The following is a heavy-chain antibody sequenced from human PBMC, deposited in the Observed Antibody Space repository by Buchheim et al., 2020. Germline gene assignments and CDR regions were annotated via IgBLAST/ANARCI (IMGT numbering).Heavy chain of an antibody. CDR2: ISSRDDNYAT. V-gene: IGHV3-73*02. Sequence: EVQLVESGGGLVEPGGSLKLSCAASGFTFSDSAMHWVRQAPGKGLEWVGHISSRDDNYATAYAASVRGRFTISRDVSKNTAYLLMDSLKTEDTAVYYCARQSSLGSPFDPWGQGTL. D-gene: IGHD3-16*01. J-gene: IGHJ5*02. CDR3: ARQSSLGSPFDP. CDR1: GFTFSDSA.